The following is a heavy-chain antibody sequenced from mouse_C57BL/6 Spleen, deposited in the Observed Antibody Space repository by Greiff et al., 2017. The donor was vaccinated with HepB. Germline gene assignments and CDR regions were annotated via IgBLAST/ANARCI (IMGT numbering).Heavy chain of an antibody. D-gene: IGHD3-1*01. CDR1: GYSFTGYY. CDR3: ARYRALAMDY. Sequence: VQLQQSGPELVKPGASVKISCKASGYSFTGYYMNWVKQSPEKSLEWIGEINPSTGGTTYNQKFKAKATLTVDKSSSTAYMQLKSLTSEDSAVYYCARYRALAMDYWGQGTSVTVSS. J-gene: IGHJ4*01. CDR2: INPSTGGT. V-gene: IGHV1-42*01.